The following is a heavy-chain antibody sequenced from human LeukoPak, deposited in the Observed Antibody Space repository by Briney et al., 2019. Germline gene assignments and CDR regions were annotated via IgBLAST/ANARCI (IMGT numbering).Heavy chain of an antibody. D-gene: IGHD2-2*01. CDR1: GGSISSYY. CDR2: IYYSGST. J-gene: IGHJ4*02. Sequence: SETLSLTCTVSGGSISSYYWSWIRQPPGKGLEWIGYIYYSGSTNYNPSLKSRVTISVDTSKNQFSLKLSSVTAADTAVYYCARQVDCSSTSCYVLEPYFDYWGQGTLVTDSS. V-gene: IGHV4-59*01. CDR3: ARQVDCSSTSCYVLEPYFDY.